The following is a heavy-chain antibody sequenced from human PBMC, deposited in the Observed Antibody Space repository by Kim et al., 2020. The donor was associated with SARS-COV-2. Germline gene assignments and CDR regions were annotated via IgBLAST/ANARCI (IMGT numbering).Heavy chain of an antibody. CDR3: AKDNINVDELLWFGVDWFDP. CDR1: GFTFSSYA. D-gene: IGHD3-10*01. CDR2: ISGSGGST. V-gene: IGHV3-23*01. Sequence: GGSLRLSCAASGFTFSSYAMSWVRQAPGKGLEWVSAISGSGGSTYYADSVKGRFTISRDNSKNTLYLQMNSLRAEDTAVYYCAKDNINVDELLWFGVDWFDPWGQGTLVTVSS. J-gene: IGHJ5*02.